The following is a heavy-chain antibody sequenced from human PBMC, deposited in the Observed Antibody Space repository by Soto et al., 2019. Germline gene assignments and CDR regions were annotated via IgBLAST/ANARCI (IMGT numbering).Heavy chain of an antibody. Sequence: QVQLQESGPGLVKPSQTLSLTCTVSGGSISSSGYYWSWIRQHPGKGLEWIGYIYYSGSTYYNPSLKSRVTISVDTSKSQFSLKLSSVTAADTAVYYCARDFTDSSGPTLGMGVWGQGTTVTVSS. V-gene: IGHV4-31*03. D-gene: IGHD6-19*01. CDR1: GGSISSSGYY. CDR3: ARDFTDSSGPTLGMGV. CDR2: IYYSGST. J-gene: IGHJ6*02.